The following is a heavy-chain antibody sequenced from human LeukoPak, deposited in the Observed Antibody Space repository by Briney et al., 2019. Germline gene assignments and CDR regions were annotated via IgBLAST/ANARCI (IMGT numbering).Heavy chain of an antibody. Sequence: SETLSLTCTVSGGSISSYYWSWIRQPAGKGLEWIGRIYTSGSTNYNPSLKSRVTMSLDTSKNQISLRLRSVTAADTAVYYCARGGPAMALDYWGQGTLVTVSS. D-gene: IGHD5-18*01. J-gene: IGHJ4*02. CDR1: GGSISSYY. CDR2: IYTSGST. V-gene: IGHV4-4*07. CDR3: ARGGPAMALDY.